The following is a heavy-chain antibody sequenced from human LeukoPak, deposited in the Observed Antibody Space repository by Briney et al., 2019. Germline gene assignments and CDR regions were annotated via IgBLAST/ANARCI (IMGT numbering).Heavy chain of an antibody. D-gene: IGHD1-26*01. V-gene: IGHV3-74*01. CDR1: GFTFSSYW. CDR3: ARSYYCLDY. Sequence: GRSLRLSCAASGFTFSSYWMHWVRQAPGEGLVWVSRINTDGSSTSYADSVKGRFTISRDNAKNTLYLQMNSLRAEDTAVYYCARSYYCLDYWGQGTLVTVSS. CDR2: INTDGSST. J-gene: IGHJ4*02.